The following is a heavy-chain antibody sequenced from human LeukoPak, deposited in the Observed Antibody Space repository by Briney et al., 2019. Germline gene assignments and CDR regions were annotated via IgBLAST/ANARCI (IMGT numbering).Heavy chain of an antibody. CDR3: AKDRLVHDS. Sequence: GGSLRLSCAASGLTFSNCAMSWVRQVPGKGLEWVSAISGSADKTYYADSVKGRLTISRDNSRNTLFLQMNSLRAEDTALYYCAKDRLVHDSWGQGTLVTVSS. CDR1: GLTFSNCA. V-gene: IGHV3-23*01. CDR2: ISGSADKT. J-gene: IGHJ5*01. D-gene: IGHD6-13*01.